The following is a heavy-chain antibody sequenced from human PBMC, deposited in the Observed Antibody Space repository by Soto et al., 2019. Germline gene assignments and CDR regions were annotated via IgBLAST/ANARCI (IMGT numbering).Heavy chain of an antibody. D-gene: IGHD6-19*01. CDR3: ARERAVAGPYYYYGMDV. Sequence: QVQLVQSGAEVKKPGSSVKVSCKASGGTFSSYTISWVRQAPGQGLEWMGRIIPILGIANYAQKFQGRVTITADKSTSTAYMELSSLRSEDTAVYYCARERAVAGPYYYYGMDVWGQGTTVTVSS. J-gene: IGHJ6*02. V-gene: IGHV1-69*08. CDR1: GGTFSSYT. CDR2: IIPILGIA.